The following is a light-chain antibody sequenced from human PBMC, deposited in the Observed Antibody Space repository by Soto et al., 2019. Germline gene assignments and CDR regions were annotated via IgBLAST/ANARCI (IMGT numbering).Light chain of an antibody. J-gene: IGKJ5*01. CDR1: QSVSSN. V-gene: IGKV3-11*01. Sequence: ILLTQSPGTLSLSPGERATLSCRASQSVSSNLAWYQQKPGQAPRLFIYDASNRATCIPARFSGSGSGTDFTLTISSLEPEDFAVYYCQQRSKWPITFGQGTRLEIK. CDR2: DAS. CDR3: QQRSKWPIT.